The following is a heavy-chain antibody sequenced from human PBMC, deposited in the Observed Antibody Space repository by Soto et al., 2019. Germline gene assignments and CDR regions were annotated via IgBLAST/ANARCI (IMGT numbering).Heavy chain of an antibody. Sequence: PSETLFLTCIVSGGSISSYYWSWIRQPAGKGLEWIGRIYSSGSTNYNPSLKNRVTMSVNTSKNQFSLKLRSVTAADTAVHNCARDHGSRNIPYYGMDVWGQGTTVTVSS. CDR3: ARDHGSRNIPYYGMDV. V-gene: IGHV4-4*07. D-gene: IGHD3-10*01. CDR2: IYSSGST. J-gene: IGHJ6*02. CDR1: GGSISSYY.